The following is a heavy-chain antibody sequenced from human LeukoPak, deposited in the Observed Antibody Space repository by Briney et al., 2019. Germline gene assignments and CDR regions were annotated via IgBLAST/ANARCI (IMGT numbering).Heavy chain of an antibody. CDR3: ARDYGSGSYGNWFDP. CDR1: GYTFTSYG. CDR2: ISAYNGNT. V-gene: IGHV1-18*01. D-gene: IGHD3-10*01. Sequence: ASVKVSCKASGYTFTSYGISWVRQAPGQGLEWMGWISAYNGNTHYAQKLQGRVTMTTDTSTSTAYMELRSLRSDDTAVYYCARDYGSGSYGNWFDPWGQGTLVTVSS. J-gene: IGHJ5*02.